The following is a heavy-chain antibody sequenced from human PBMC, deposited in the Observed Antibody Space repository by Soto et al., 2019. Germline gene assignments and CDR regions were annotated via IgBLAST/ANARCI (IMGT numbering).Heavy chain of an antibody. Sequence: GASVKVSCKASGGTFSSYAISWVRQAPGQGLEWMGGIIPIFGTANYAQKFQGRVAITADESTSTAYMELSSLRSEDTAVYYCARGLDCSSTSCYAMYGMDVWGQGTTVTVSS. CDR3: ARGLDCSSTSCYAMYGMDV. V-gene: IGHV1-69*13. D-gene: IGHD2-2*01. CDR2: IIPIFGTA. CDR1: GGTFSSYA. J-gene: IGHJ6*02.